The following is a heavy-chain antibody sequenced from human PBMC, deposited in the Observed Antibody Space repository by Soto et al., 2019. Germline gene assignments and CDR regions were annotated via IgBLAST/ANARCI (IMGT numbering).Heavy chain of an antibody. J-gene: IGHJ4*02. CDR1: GGSFSGYY. D-gene: IGHD5-18*01. V-gene: IGHV4-34*01. CDR2: INHSGST. CDR3: ARARGYSYGYDLDY. Sequence: PSETLSLTCAVYGGSFSGYYWSWIRQPPGKGLEWIGEINHSGSTNYNPSLKSRVTISVDTSKNQFSLKLSSVTAADTAVYYCARARGYSYGYDLDYWGQGTLVTVS.